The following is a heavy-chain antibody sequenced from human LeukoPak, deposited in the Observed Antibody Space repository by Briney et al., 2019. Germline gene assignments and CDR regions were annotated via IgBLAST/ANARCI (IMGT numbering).Heavy chain of an antibody. Sequence: PSETLSLTCTVSGGSISYSSYYWGWIRQPPGKGLEWIGYIYYSGSTNYNPSLKSRVTISIDTSKNQFSLKLSSVTAADTAVYYCARIATQSGAALYYFDYWGQGTLVTVSS. CDR1: GGSISYSSYY. CDR3: ARIATQSGAALYYFDY. V-gene: IGHV4-61*05. CDR2: IYYSGST. J-gene: IGHJ4*02. D-gene: IGHD2-15*01.